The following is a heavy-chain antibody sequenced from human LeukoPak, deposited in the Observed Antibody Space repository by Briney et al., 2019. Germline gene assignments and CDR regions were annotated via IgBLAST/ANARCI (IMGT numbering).Heavy chain of an antibody. Sequence: SETLPLTCTVSGGSISSSSYYWGWIRQPPGKGLEWIGSIYYSGSTYYNPSLKSRVTISVDTSKNQFSLKLSSVTAADTAVYYCARGYSSPYYFDYWGQGTLVTVSS. J-gene: IGHJ4*02. CDR3: ARGYSSPYYFDY. D-gene: IGHD6-13*01. CDR2: IYYSGST. V-gene: IGHV4-39*07. CDR1: GGSISSSSYY.